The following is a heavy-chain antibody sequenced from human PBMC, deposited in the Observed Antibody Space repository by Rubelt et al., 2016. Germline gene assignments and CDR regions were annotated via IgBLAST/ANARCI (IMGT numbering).Heavy chain of an antibody. J-gene: IGHJ4*02. CDR1: DFTFSNYW. CDR2: VVNDESAT. V-gene: IGHV3-7*04. Sequence: EVQLVESGGDLVQAGGSLRLSCVASDFTFSNYWMSWVRQAPGKGLEWVAKVVNDESATYYVDSVKGRFTITRDNAKKTLYLQMNSPRVEETAGYYCTRNNLWGRDYWGQGTLVTASS. D-gene: IGHD7-27*01. CDR3: TRNNLWGRDY.